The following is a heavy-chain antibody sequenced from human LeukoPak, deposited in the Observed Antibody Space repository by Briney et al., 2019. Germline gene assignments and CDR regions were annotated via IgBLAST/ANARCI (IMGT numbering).Heavy chain of an antibody. J-gene: IGHJ4*02. Sequence: PGGSLRLSCAASGFTFSSYAMSWVRQAPGKGLGWVSAISGSGGSTYYADSVKGRFTISRDNFKNTLNLQMNSLRAEDSAIYHCTRDEPGSSWFNWGQGTLVTVSS. D-gene: IGHD6-19*01. CDR2: ISGSGGST. V-gene: IGHV3-23*01. CDR3: TRDEPGSSWFN. CDR1: GFTFSSYA.